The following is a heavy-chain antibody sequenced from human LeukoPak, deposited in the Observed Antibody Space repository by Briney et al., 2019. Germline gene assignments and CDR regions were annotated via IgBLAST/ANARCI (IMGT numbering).Heavy chain of an antibody. CDR3: ARERLSYYDFWSGSHYYYGMDV. V-gene: IGHV3-30-3*01. Sequence: GGSLRFSCAASGFTFSSYAMQWVRQAPGKGLEWVVVISCDGSNKYYADSVKGRFTISRDNSKNTLYLQMNSLRAEDTAVYYCARERLSYYDFWSGSHYYYGMDVWGQGTTVTVS. J-gene: IGHJ6*02. D-gene: IGHD3-3*01. CDR1: GFTFSSYA. CDR2: ISCDGSNK.